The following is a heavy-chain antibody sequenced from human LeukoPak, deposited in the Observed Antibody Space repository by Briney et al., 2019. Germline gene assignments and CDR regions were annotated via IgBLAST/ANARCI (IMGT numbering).Heavy chain of an antibody. J-gene: IGHJ5*02. V-gene: IGHV4-34*01. CDR1: GGSFSGYY. CDR3: ASAYRRGYSGYS. CDR2: INHSGST. D-gene: IGHD5-12*01. Sequence: SETPSLTCAVYGGSFSGYYWSWIRQPPGKGLEWIGEINHSGSTNYNPSLKSRVTISVDTSKNQFSLKLSSVTAADTAVYYCASAYRRGYSGYSWGQGTLVTVSS.